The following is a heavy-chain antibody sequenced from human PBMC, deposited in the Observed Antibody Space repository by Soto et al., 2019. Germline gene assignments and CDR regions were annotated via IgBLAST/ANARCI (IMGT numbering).Heavy chain of an antibody. Sequence: QVQLVQSGAEVQKPGSSVKVSCKASGGTFSSYAISWVRQAPGQGLEWMGGIIPIFGAANYAQKFQGRVTITADESTSTAYMELSSLRSEDTAVYYCARFLGDCSGGSCYSGYYYYGMDVWGQGTTVTVSS. CDR2: IIPIFGAA. CDR1: GGTFSSYA. CDR3: ARFLGDCSGGSCYSGYYYYGMDV. J-gene: IGHJ6*02. D-gene: IGHD2-15*01. V-gene: IGHV1-69*01.